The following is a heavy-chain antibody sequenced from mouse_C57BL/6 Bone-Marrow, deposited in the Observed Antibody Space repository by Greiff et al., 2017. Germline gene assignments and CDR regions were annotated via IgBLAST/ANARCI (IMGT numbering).Heavy chain of an antibody. V-gene: IGHV1-69*01. CDR2: IDPSDSYT. D-gene: IGHD2-4*01. CDR1: GYTFTSYW. CDR3: ARGDTIIKDYFDD. J-gene: IGHJ2*01. Sequence: QVQLQQPGAELVMPGASVKLSCKASGYTFTSYWMHWVKQRPEQGLEWIGEIDPSDSYTNYNQKFKGKSTLTVDKSSSTAYMQLSSLTSEDSAVYYCARGDTIIKDYFDDWGQGTTLTVSS.